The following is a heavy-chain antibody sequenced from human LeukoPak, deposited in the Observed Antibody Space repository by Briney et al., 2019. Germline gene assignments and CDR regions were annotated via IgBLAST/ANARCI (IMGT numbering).Heavy chain of an antibody. J-gene: IGHJ4*02. CDR1: GFTFSSHG. V-gene: IGHV3-23*01. Sequence: GGSLRLSCAASGFTFSSHGMSWVRQAPGKGLEWVSAISGSGGSSFYADSVKGRFTVSRDNSKNTVWLQMSSLRAEDTAMYYCAKDSGGGDCAFDYWGQGTLVTVSS. CDR3: AKDSGGGDCAFDY. D-gene: IGHD2-21*02. CDR2: ISGSGGSS.